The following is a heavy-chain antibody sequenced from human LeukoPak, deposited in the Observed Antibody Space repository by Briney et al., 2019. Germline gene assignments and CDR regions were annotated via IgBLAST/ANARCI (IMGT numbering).Heavy chain of an antibody. CDR3: ARGSSANWFDP. J-gene: IGHJ5*02. V-gene: IGHV3-7*01. D-gene: IGHD6-19*01. Sequence: GGSLRLSCAASGFPFRTYWMSWVRQAPGKRPEWVANIKEDGSQIEYLDSVRGRFTIYRDNAKNSLYLQMKTLRVEDTAVYYCARGSSANWFDPWGKGTLVSVSS. CDR2: IKEDGSQI. CDR1: GFPFRTYW.